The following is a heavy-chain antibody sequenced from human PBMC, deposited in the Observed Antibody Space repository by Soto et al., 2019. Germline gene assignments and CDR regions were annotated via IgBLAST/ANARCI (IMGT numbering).Heavy chain of an antibody. Sequence: GGALRVSWAASGCIFSDDYMSGIRQAPGKGLEWVSYISSGSTIYYADSVKGRFTISRDNAKNSLYLQMNSLRAEDTAVYYCARDRDCSGGSCYPAGAFDIWGQGTMVTVSS. V-gene: IGHV3-11*01. D-gene: IGHD2-15*01. CDR1: GCIFSDDY. CDR2: ISSGSTI. CDR3: ARDRDCSGGSCYPAGAFDI. J-gene: IGHJ3*02.